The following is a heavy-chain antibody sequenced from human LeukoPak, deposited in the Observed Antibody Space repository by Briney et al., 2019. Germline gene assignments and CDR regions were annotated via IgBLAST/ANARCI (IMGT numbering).Heavy chain of an antibody. CDR3: AREGTERHGMDV. CDR2: INPNSGGT. D-gene: IGHD1-1*01. CDR1: GYTFTGYY. J-gene: IGHJ6*02. Sequence: ASMKVSCKASGYTFTGYYMHWVRQAPGQGLEWMGWINPNSGGTNYAQKFQGWVTMTRDTSISTAYMELSRLRSDDTAVYYCAREGTERHGMDVWGQGTTVTVSS. V-gene: IGHV1-2*04.